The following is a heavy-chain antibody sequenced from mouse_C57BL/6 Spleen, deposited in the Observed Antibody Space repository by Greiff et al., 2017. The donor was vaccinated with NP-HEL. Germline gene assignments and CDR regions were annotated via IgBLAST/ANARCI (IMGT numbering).Heavy chain of an antibody. V-gene: IGHV1-64*01. CDR1: GYTFTSYW. CDR2: IHPNSGST. D-gene: IGHD2-1*01. J-gene: IGHJ3*01. Sequence: VQLQQPGAELVKPGASVKLSCKASGYTFTSYWMHWVKQRPGQGLEWIGMIHPNSGSTNYNEKFKSKATLTVDKSSSTAYMQLSSLTSEDAAVYYCAIYGNGKEFAYWGQGTLVTVSA. CDR3: AIYGNGKEFAY.